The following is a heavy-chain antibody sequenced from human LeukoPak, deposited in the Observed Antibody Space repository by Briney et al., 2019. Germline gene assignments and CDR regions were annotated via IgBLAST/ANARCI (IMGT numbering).Heavy chain of an antibody. CDR1: GGSISGGGYY. D-gene: IGHD5-24*01. CDR2: IYYSGST. V-gene: IGHV4-31*03. Sequence: SETLSLTCTVSGGSISGGGYYWSWIRQHPGKGLEWIGYIYYSGSTYYNPSLKSRVTISVDTSKNQFSLKLSSVTAADTAVYYCARIRDGYNYSYYFDYWGQGTLVTVSS. J-gene: IGHJ4*02. CDR3: ARIRDGYNYSYYFDY.